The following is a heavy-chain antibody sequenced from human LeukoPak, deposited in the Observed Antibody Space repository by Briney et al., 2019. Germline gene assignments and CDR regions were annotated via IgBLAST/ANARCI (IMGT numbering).Heavy chain of an antibody. V-gene: IGHV3-30*02. CDR1: GFIFSNYC. Sequence: GGSLRLSCATSGFIFSNYCIHWVRQAPGKGLEWVAFIRYDGSDKYYADSVKGRFTNSRDNSKNKVYLQMNSLRAEDTAVYYCAKDAWEVGATSEIDYWGQGTLVTVSS. J-gene: IGHJ4*02. CDR2: IRYDGSDK. D-gene: IGHD1-26*01. CDR3: AKDAWEVGATSEIDY.